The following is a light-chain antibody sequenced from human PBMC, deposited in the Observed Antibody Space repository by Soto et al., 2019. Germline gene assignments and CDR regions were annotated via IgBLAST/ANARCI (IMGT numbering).Light chain of an antibody. V-gene: IGKV1-39*01. CDR2: AAS. CDR3: QQRHMWPIT. J-gene: IGKJ5*01. CDR1: QSISSY. Sequence: DIQMTQSPSSLSAYVGDRVTITCRASQSISSYLNWYQQKPGKAPKLLIYAASSLQSGVPSRFSGSGSGTDFTLTISSLQPEDSAVYYCQQRHMWPITFGQGTRLEI.